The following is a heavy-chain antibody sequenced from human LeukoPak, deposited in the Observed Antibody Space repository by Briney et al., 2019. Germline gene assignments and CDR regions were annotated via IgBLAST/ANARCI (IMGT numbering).Heavy chain of an antibody. CDR1: GGSISSYY. CDR3: ARETGSYYY. V-gene: IGHV4-59*12. J-gene: IGHJ4*02. D-gene: IGHD3-10*01. Sequence: KPSETLSLTCTVSGGSISSYYWSWIRQPPGKGLEWIGYIYYSGSTNYNPSLKSRVTISVDTSKSQFSLKLSSVTAADTAVYYCARETGSYYYWGQGTLVTVSS. CDR2: IYYSGST.